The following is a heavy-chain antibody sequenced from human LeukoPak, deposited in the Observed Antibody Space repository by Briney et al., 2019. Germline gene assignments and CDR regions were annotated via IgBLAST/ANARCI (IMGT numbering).Heavy chain of an antibody. D-gene: IGHD3-10*01. J-gene: IGHJ4*02. CDR3: ARVGPPGFRGVVDY. CDR2: INPNSGGT. Sequence: ASVKVSCKASGYSFNDKYLHWVRQAPGQGLEWMGSINPNSGGTNYAQKLQGRVTMTTDTSTSTAYMELRSLRSDDTAVYYCARVGPPGFRGVVDYWGQGTLVTVSS. V-gene: IGHV1-2*02. CDR1: GYSFNDKY.